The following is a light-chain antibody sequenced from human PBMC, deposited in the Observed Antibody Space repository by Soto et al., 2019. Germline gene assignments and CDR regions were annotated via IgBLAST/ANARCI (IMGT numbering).Light chain of an antibody. CDR3: QQYDDWPQT. Sequence: EIVMTQSPATLSVSPGERATLSCGASQSVRTYLAWYQQKPGQAPRLLIHGASTRAPGIPARFSGSGSGTDFTLTISSLQSEDLAVYYCQQYDDWPQTFGQGTKVDIK. CDR1: QSVRTY. CDR2: GAS. V-gene: IGKV3-15*01. J-gene: IGKJ1*01.